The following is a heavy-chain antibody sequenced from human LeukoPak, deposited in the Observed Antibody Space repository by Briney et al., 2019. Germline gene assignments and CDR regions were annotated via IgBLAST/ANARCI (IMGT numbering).Heavy chain of an antibody. CDR2: INHSGST. CDR1: GGSFSGYY. V-gene: IGHV4-34*01. D-gene: IGHD3-22*01. CDR3: ARSDWYSGYYSN. Sequence: SETLSLTCAVYGGSFSGYYWSWIRQPPGKGLEWIGEINHSGSTNYNPSLKSRVTISVDTSKNQFSLKLSSVTAADTAVYYCARSDWYSGYYSNWGQGTLVTVSS. J-gene: IGHJ4*02.